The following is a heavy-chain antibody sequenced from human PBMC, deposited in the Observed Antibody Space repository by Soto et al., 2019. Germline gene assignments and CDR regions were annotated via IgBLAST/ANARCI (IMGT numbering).Heavy chain of an antibody. V-gene: IGHV4-4*02. CDR2: IYHSGST. CDR1: GGSISSSNW. CDR3: ARGGLNYDFWSGYSDNWFDP. Sequence: PSETLSLTYAVSGGSISSSNWWSWVRQPPGKGLEWIGEIYHSGSTNYNPSLKSRVTISVDKSKNQFSLKLSSVTAADTAVYYCARGGLNYDFWSGYSDNWFDPWGQGTLVTVSS. D-gene: IGHD3-3*01. J-gene: IGHJ5*02.